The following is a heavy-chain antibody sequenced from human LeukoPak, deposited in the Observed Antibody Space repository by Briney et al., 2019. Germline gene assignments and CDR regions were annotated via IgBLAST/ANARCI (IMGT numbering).Heavy chain of an antibody. Sequence: GGSLRLSCAASGFIFSHYVMSWVRQAPGKGLEWVSSISGSGTDTYYADSVKGRFTISRDNSKNTLYLQMNSLSAEDTAVYFCANGVYGDLILGDWGQGTLVTVSS. CDR2: ISGSGTDT. CDR3: ANGVYGDLILGD. D-gene: IGHD4-17*01. CDR1: GFIFSHYV. J-gene: IGHJ4*02. V-gene: IGHV3-23*01.